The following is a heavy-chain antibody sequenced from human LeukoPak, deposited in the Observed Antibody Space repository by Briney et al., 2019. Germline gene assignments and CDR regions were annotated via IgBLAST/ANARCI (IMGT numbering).Heavy chain of an antibody. Sequence: GGSLRLSCAASGFTFTNYWMHWVRQAPGMGLVWVSRLPPDELGIIYADSVKGRFTVSRDNAKNTVYLQMNNLRVDDTVMYYCVGTIASRGSEYWGQGALVTVSS. CDR1: GFTFTNYW. J-gene: IGHJ4*02. CDR3: VGTIASRGSEY. D-gene: IGHD6-6*01. CDR2: LPPDELGI. V-gene: IGHV3-74*01.